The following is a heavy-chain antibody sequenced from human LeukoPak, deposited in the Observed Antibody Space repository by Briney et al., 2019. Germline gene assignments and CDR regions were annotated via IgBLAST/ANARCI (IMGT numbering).Heavy chain of an antibody. CDR3: ARVSCGSGSFISGGWFDP. J-gene: IGHJ5*02. D-gene: IGHD3-10*01. CDR2: VDTSGTT. CDR1: GASLSSHY. V-gene: IGHV4-4*07. Sequence: PSETLSLTCTVSGASLSSHYWTWIRLPAGKGLEWIGRVDTSGTTDYNPSLKSRVTMSVDTSKNHFSLRLTSVTAADTAFYFCARVSCGSGSFISGGWFDPWGQGTHVTVSS.